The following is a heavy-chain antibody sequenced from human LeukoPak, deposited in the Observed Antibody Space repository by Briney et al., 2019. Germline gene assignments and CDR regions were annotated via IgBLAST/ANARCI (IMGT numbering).Heavy chain of an antibody. CDR1: GYTFTGYY. V-gene: IGHV1-2*02. D-gene: IGHD1-26*01. CDR3: ARDITLLTMYSGTYPPYGLDV. CDR2: INPNSGGT. Sequence: GASVKVSCKASGYTFTGYYIHWARQAPGQGLEWMGWINPNSGGTTYGQKFQGRVTMTRDTSITTVYMELSSLRSDDTAVFYCARDITLLTMYSGTYPPYGLDVWGQGTTVTVSS. J-gene: IGHJ6*02.